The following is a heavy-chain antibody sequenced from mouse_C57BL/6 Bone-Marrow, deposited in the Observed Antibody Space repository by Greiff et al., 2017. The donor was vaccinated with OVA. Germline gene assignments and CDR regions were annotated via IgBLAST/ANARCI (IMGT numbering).Heavy chain of an antibody. CDR1: GFTFSSYA. J-gene: IGHJ2*01. CDR3: ARDLRDYYGSSYGSFDY. V-gene: IGHV5-4*01. D-gene: IGHD1-1*01. CDR2: ISDGGSYT. Sequence: EVHLVESGGGLVKPGGSLKLSCAASGFTFSSYAMSWVRQTPEKRLEWVATISDGGSYTYYPDNVKGRFTISRDNAKNNLYLQMSHLKSEDTAMYYCARDLRDYYGSSYGSFDYWGQGTTLTVSS.